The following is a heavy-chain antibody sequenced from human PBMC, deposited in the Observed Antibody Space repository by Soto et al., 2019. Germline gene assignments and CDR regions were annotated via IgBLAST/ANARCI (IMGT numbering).Heavy chain of an antibody. CDR1: GFTFSSYA. CDR2: ISYDGSNK. CDR3: ARGSGYYMLDLYYFDY. D-gene: IGHD3-3*01. V-gene: IGHV3-30-3*01. Sequence: GGSLRLSCAASGFTFSSYAMHWVRQAPGKGLEWVAVISYDGSNKYYADSVKGRFTISRDNSKNTLYLQMNSLRAEDTAVYYCARGSGYYMLDLYYFDYWGQGTLVTVSS. J-gene: IGHJ4*02.